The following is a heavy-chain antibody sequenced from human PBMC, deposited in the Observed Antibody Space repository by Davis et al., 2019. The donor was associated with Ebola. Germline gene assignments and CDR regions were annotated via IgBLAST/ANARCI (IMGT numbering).Heavy chain of an antibody. CDR3: ARGGSGGYNFDY. CDR1: GFTFSSYG. D-gene: IGHD5-24*01. Sequence: GGSLRLSCAASGFTFSSYGMHWVRQAPGKGLEWVAVISYDGSDKYYADSVKGRFTISRDNSKNTLYLQMNSLRAEDTAVYYCARGGSGGYNFDYWGQGTLVTVSS. CDR2: ISYDGSDK. V-gene: IGHV3-30*03. J-gene: IGHJ4*02.